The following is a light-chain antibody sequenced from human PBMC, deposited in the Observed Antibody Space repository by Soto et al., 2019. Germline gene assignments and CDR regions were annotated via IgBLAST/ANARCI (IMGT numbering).Light chain of an antibody. CDR3: QQYNNWSPFT. Sequence: EIVMTQSPATLSVSPGERATLSCRASQSVSSNLAWYQQTPGQAPRLLIYGASTSATGIPARFSGIGSGTEFTLTISSLQSEDFAVYYCQQYNNWSPFTFGPGTKVDIK. J-gene: IGKJ3*01. CDR2: GAS. V-gene: IGKV3D-15*01. CDR1: QSVSSN.